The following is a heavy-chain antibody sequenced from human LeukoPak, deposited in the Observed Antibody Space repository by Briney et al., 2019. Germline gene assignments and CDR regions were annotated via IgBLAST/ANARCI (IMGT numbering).Heavy chain of an antibody. CDR1: GGSISSYY. D-gene: IGHD6-19*01. J-gene: IGHJ5*02. CDR3: ARRRWAGTFHGWFDP. CDR2: IYYSGCT. V-gene: IGHV4-59*08. Sequence: SETLSLTCTVSGGSISSYYWSWIRQPPGKGLEWIGYIYYSGCTNYNPSLKSRVTISVDTSKNQFSLKLSSVTAADTAVYYCARRRWAGTFHGWFDPWGQGTLVTVSS.